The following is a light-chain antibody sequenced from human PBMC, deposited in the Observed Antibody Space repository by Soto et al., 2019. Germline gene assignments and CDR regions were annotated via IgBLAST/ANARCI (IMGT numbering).Light chain of an antibody. CDR1: SSDVGDYNY. CDR3: SSYAGGNNPFV. Sequence: QSALTQPPSASGSPGQSVTISCTGTSSDVGDYNYVSWYQQYPGKAPKLMIYEVSKRPSGVPDRFSGSKSGNTASLTVSGLQAEDEADYYCSSYAGGNNPFVFGTGTKVTVL. J-gene: IGLJ1*01. V-gene: IGLV2-8*01. CDR2: EVS.